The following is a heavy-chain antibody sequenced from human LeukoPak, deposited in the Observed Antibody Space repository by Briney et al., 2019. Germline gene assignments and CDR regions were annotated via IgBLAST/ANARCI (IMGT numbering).Heavy chain of an antibody. CDR1: GFTFSSYA. D-gene: IGHD6-19*01. Sequence: GGSLRLSCAVSGFTFSSYAMSWVRQAPGKGLEWVSGISGSGTSTYYADSVKGRFTISRDNSKNTMSLQMNSLRAEDTALYYCARGKGIAVSSFDSWGQGTLVTVSS. V-gene: IGHV3-23*01. CDR2: ISGSGTST. CDR3: ARGKGIAVSSFDS. J-gene: IGHJ4*02.